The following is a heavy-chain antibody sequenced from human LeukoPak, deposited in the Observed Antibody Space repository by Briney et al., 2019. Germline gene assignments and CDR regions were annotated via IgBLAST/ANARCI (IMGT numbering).Heavy chain of an antibody. CDR3: ARDPASRITIFGVVTDGGAFDI. J-gene: IGHJ3*02. Sequence: SETLSLTCTVSGGSISSSSYYWGWIRQPPGKGLEWIGSIYYSGSTYYNPSLKSRVTISVDTSKNQFSRKLSSVTAADTAVYYCARDPASRITIFGVVTDGGAFDIWGQGTMVTVSS. CDR1: GGSISSSSYY. D-gene: IGHD3-3*01. CDR2: IYYSGST. V-gene: IGHV4-39*07.